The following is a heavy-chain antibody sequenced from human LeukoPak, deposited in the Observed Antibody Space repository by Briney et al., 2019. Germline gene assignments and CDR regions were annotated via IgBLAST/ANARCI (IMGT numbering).Heavy chain of an antibody. D-gene: IGHD3-3*01. CDR1: GFTFSDYY. V-gene: IGHV3-11*04. CDR2: ISGSSSTI. J-gene: IGHJ4*02. Sequence: PGRSLRLSCAASGFTFSDYYMSWIRQAPGKGLEWVSYISGSSSTIYYADSVKGRFSISRDNAKNSLYLQMNSLRAEDTAVYYCARERGYDSWSGSRVLFDHWGQGTLVTVSS. CDR3: ARERGYDSWSGSRVLFDH.